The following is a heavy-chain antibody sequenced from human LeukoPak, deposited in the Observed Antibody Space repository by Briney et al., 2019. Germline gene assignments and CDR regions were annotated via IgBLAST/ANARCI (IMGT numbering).Heavy chain of an antibody. CDR3: ARQRAYSYGYGSPGTYDY. CDR2: SNGGST. D-gene: IGHD5-18*01. J-gene: IGHJ4*02. Sequence: SNGGSTYYANSVKGRFTISRDNSKNTLYLQMGSLRAEDMAVYYCARQRAYSYGYGSPGTYDYWGQGTLVTVSS. V-gene: IGHV3-64*01.